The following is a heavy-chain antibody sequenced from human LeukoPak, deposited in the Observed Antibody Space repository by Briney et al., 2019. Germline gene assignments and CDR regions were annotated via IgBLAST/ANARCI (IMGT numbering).Heavy chain of an antibody. V-gene: IGHV3-69-1*01. Sequence: GGSLRLSCAASGFTFDDYVMSWVRQAPGKGLEWVSSISSSSYIYYADSVKGRFTISRDNAKNSLYVQMNSLRAEDTAVYYCARGDIVVVPAAIDYWGQGTLVTVSS. CDR3: ARGDIVVVPAAIDY. CDR1: GFTFDDYV. D-gene: IGHD2-2*01. J-gene: IGHJ4*02. CDR2: ISSSSYI.